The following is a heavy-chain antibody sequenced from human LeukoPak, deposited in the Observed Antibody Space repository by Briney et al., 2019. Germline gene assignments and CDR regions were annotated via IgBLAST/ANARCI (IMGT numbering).Heavy chain of an antibody. CDR2: IYYSGST. CDR1: GGSISSYY. J-gene: IGHJ4*02. V-gene: IGHV4-59*01. CDR3: ARWGVAGTRYFDY. Sequence: PSETLSLTCTVSGGSISSYYWSWIRQPPGKGLEWIGYIYYSGSTNYNPSLKSRVTISVDTSKNQFSLKLSSVTAADTAVYYCARWGVAGTRYFDYWGQGTLVTVSS. D-gene: IGHD6-19*01.